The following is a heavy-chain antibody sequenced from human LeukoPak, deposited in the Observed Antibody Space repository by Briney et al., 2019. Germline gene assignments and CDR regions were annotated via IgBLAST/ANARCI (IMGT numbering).Heavy chain of an antibody. Sequence: GGPLRLSWAPSGFTSSSYSMNWVRQAPGKGREWVSSISSSSSYIYYADSVKGRFTISRDNAKNSLYLQMNSLRAEDTAVYYCASNIPRATTSPPLGYWGQRTLVTVSS. CDR2: ISSSSSYI. V-gene: IGHV3-21*04. D-gene: IGHD1-26*01. J-gene: IGHJ4*02. CDR1: GFTSSSYS. CDR3: ASNIPRATTSPPLGY.